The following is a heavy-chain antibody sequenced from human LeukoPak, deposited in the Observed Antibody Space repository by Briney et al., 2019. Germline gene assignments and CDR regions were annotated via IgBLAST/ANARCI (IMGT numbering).Heavy chain of an antibody. Sequence: ASVKVSCKASGYSFTDYYMHWVRQAPGQGLEWMGRINPDTGGTNYAQKFQGRVTMTRDTSISTAYMELSRLTSDDTAVYYCARVYDSSGNSCFDYWGQGTLVTVSS. CDR3: ARVYDSSGNSCFDY. D-gene: IGHD3-22*01. CDR2: INPDTGGT. V-gene: IGHV1-2*06. J-gene: IGHJ4*02. CDR1: GYSFTDYY.